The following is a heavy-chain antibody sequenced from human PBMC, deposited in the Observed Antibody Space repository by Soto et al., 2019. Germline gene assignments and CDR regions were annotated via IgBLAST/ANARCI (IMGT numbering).Heavy chain of an antibody. CDR2: ISSSGSTI. CDR1: GFTFSDYY. CDR3: ARDHWGSYAYYYGMDA. D-gene: IGHD1-26*01. V-gene: IGHV3-11*01. Sequence: VRLSCAASGFTFSDYYMSWIRQAPGKGLEWVSYISSSGSTIYYADSVKGRFTISRDNAKNSLYLQMNSLRAEDTAVYYCARDHWGSYAYYYGMDALGQGLTVSV. J-gene: IGHJ6*02.